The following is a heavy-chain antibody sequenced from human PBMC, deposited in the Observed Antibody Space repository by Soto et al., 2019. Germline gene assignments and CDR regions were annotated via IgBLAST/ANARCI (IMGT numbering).Heavy chain of an antibody. CDR2: IYYSGST. CDR1: GGSISSGGYY. V-gene: IGHV4-31*03. J-gene: IGHJ6*02. Sequence: SETLSLTCTVSGGSISSGGYYWSWIRQHPGKGLEWIGYIYYSGSTYYNPSLKSRVTISVDTSKNQFSLKLSSVTAADTAVYYCARASFSTIFGVVNGSAEKIYYYYGMDVWGQGTTVTVSS. D-gene: IGHD3-3*01. CDR3: ARASFSTIFGVVNGSAEKIYYYYGMDV.